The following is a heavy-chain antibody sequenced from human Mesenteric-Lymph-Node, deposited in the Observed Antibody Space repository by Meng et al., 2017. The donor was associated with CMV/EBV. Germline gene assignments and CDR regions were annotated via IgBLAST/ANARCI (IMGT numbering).Heavy chain of an antibody. CDR1: GFTFSSYW. CDR3: ARVQTALVTSYYYDMDV. V-gene: IGHV3-74*01. CDR2: INNDGSST. D-gene: IGHD2-21*02. Sequence: GESLKISCAASGFTFSSYWMHWVRQAPGKGLVWVSRINNDGSSTSYADSVKGRFTISRDNAKNTLYLQMNSLRAEDTALYYCARVQTALVTSYYYDMDVWGQGTTVTVSS. J-gene: IGHJ6*02.